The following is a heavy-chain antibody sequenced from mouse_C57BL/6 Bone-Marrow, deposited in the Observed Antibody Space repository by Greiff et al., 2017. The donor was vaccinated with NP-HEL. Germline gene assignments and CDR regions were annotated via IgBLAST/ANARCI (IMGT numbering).Heavy chain of an antibody. V-gene: IGHV1-85*01. CDR1: GYTFTSYD. Sequence: QVQLKESGPELVKPGASVKLSCKASGYTFTSYDINWVKQRPGQGLEWIGWIYPRDGSTKYNEKFKGKATLTVDTSSSTAYMELHSLTSEDYAVYFCARPDGYPYWYFDVWGTGTTVTVSS. CDR2: IYPRDGST. J-gene: IGHJ1*03. D-gene: IGHD2-3*01. CDR3: ARPDGYPYWYFDV.